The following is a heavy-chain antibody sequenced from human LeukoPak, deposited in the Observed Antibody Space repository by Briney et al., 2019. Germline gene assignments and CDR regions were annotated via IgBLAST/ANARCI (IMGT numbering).Heavy chain of an antibody. CDR2: IYDSGST. D-gene: IGHD3-3*01. Sequence: SETLSLTCTVSGGSIRSHYWSWVRQPPGKGLEWIGYIYDSGSTKYNPSLKSRVTISVDTSKNQFSLRLNSVTAADTAMYYCARNSVTIFGVVMIDYWGQGTLVTVSS. CDR3: ARNSVTIFGVVMIDY. CDR1: GGSIRSHY. J-gene: IGHJ4*02. V-gene: IGHV4-59*11.